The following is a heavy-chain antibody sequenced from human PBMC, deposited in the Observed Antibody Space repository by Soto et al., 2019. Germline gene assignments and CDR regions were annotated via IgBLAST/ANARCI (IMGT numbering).Heavy chain of an antibody. CDR3: SMIKIFGVVIGAYYYYGMDV. CDR1: GGSISSSSYY. J-gene: IGHJ6*02. Sequence: SETLSLTCTVSGGSISSSSYYWGWIRQPPGKGLEWIGSIYYSGSTYYNPSLKSRVTISVDTSKNQFSLKLSSVTAADTAVNYFSMIKIFGVVIGAYYYYGMDVWGQGTTVTVSS. V-gene: IGHV4-39*01. CDR2: IYYSGST. D-gene: IGHD3-3*01.